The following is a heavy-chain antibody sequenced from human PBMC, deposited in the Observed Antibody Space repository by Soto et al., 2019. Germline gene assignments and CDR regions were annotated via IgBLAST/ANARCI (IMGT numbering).Heavy chain of an antibody. CDR2: INPNSGGT. CDR1: GYTFTGYY. V-gene: IGHV1-2*02. D-gene: IGHD5-18*01. CDR3: AREGEYSYGFRY. J-gene: IGHJ4*02. Sequence: GASVKVSCKASGYTFTGYYMHWVRQAPGQGLEWMGWINPNSGGTNYVQKFQGRVTMTRDTSISTAYMELSRLRSDDTAVYYCAREGEYSYGFRYWGQGTLVTVSS.